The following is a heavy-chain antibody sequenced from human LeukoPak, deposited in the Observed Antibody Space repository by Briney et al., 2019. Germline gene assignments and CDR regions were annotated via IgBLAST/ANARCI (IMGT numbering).Heavy chain of an antibody. CDR1: GYTFTSYA. CDR2: INAGNGNT. D-gene: IGHD3-22*01. J-gene: IGHJ6*02. CDR3: ARGITMIVVVIRPFYGMDV. V-gene: IGHV1-3*01. Sequence: GASVKVSCKASGYTFTSYAMHWVRQAPGQRLEWMGWINAGNGNTKYSQKFQGRVTITRDTSASTAYMELSSLRSEDTAVYYCARGITMIVVVIRPFYGMDVWGQGTMVTVSS.